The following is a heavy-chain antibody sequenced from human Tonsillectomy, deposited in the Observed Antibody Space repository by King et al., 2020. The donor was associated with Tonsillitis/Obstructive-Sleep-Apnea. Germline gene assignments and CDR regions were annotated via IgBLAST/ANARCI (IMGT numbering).Heavy chain of an antibody. V-gene: IGHV3-48*03. Sequence: VQLVESGGGLVQPGGSLRLSCAASGFTFSSYEINWVRQAPGKGLEWVSYISSSGSTIYYADSVKCRFTISRDNAKNSLYLQMNSLRAEDTAVYYCARDQAGYSYGLYYFDYWGQGTLVTVSS. D-gene: IGHD5-18*01. J-gene: IGHJ4*02. CDR2: ISSSGSTI. CDR1: GFTFSSYE. CDR3: ARDQAGYSYGLYYFDY.